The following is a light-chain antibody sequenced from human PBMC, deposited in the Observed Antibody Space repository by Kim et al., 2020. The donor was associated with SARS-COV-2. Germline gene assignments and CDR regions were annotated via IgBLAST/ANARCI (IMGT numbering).Light chain of an antibody. CDR1: SSDVGDYNY. Sequence: QSITISCPGPSSDVGDYNYVSWYQQQPGKAPKLMIYDLSNRPSGVSNRFSGSKSGNTASLTISGLQAEDEADYYCSSYTSSSTLVVFGGGTQLTVL. V-gene: IGLV2-14*03. CDR2: DLS. CDR3: SSYTSSSTLVV. J-gene: IGLJ2*01.